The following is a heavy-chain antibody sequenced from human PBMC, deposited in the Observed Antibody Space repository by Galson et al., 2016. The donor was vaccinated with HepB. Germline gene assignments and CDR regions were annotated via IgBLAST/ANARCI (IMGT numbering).Heavy chain of an antibody. CDR2: VWQNGRT. CDR3: ARYAGVGTTPGRFGF. Sequence: SETLSLTCSVSGVSVSSASYYWTWIRQSPGKGLEWVGLVWQNGRTNYNPPLRSRLTISIDRSMNQFSLELNSVTAADTAVYYCARYAGVGTTPGRFGFWGQGTLVTVSS. D-gene: IGHD1/OR15-1a*01. J-gene: IGHJ4*02. V-gene: IGHV4-61*01. CDR1: GVSVSSASYY.